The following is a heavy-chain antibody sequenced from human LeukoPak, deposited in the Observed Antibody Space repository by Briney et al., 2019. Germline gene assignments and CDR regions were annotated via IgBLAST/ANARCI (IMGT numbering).Heavy chain of an antibody. CDR3: ATPPAMRAPPNYFQH. CDR2: IYSSGST. V-gene: IGHV3-53*01. D-gene: IGHD5-18*01. CDR1: GFTVSNNF. Sequence: PGGSVTLSCAASGFTVSNNFMGWVRQAPGKGLDWVSIIYSSGSTYYADSVKGRFTISRDNSKNTVFLQMSSLRADDTAVYYCATPPAMRAPPNYFQHWGQGTLVTVSS. J-gene: IGHJ1*01.